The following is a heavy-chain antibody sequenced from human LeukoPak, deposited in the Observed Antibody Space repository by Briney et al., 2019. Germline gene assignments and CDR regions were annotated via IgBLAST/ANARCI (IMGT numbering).Heavy chain of an antibody. CDR2: ISYDGSNK. D-gene: IGHD3-10*01. CDR3: ARDRSPGNFDY. J-gene: IGHJ4*02. Sequence: RPGGSLRLSCAASGFTFSSYGMHWVRQAPGKGLEWVAVISYDGSNKYYADSVKGRFTISRDNSKNTLYLQMNSLRAEDTAVYYCARDRSPGNFDYWGQGTLVTVSS. CDR1: GFTFSSYG. V-gene: IGHV3-30*03.